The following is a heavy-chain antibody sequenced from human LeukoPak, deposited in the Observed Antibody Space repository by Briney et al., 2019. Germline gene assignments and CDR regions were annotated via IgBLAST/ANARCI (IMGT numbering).Heavy chain of an antibody. CDR1: GASISSSNYY. Sequence: SETLSLTCNVSGASISSSNYYWGWIRQPPGKGLEWIGSTSYSGINYYNPSLRSRVAMSVDTSGNRFSLRLSSVTAADTAVYYCARVEYSSSSGLDYWGQGTLVTVSS. CDR2: TSYSGIN. J-gene: IGHJ4*02. D-gene: IGHD6-6*01. CDR3: ARVEYSSSSGLDY. V-gene: IGHV4-39*07.